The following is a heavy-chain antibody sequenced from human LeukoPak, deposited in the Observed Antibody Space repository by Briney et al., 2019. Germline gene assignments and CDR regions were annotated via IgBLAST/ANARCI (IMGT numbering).Heavy chain of an antibody. J-gene: IGHJ4*02. D-gene: IGHD3-10*01. V-gene: IGHV4-59*01. CDR1: GGSISSYY. CDR2: IYYSGST. CDR3: ARLYYYGSGSPRVDY. Sequence: PSETLSLTCTVSGGSISSYYWSWIRQPPGKGLEWIGYIYYSGSTNYNPSLKSRVTISVDTSKNQFSLKLSSVTAADTAVYYCARLYYYGSGSPRVDYWGQGTLVTVSS.